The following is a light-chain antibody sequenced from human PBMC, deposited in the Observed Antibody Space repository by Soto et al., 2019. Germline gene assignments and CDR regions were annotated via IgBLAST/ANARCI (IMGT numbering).Light chain of an antibody. J-gene: IGLJ1*01. V-gene: IGLV2-11*01. CDR3: FSYAGSYTEV. CDR2: DVS. Sequence: QSVLTQPRSVSGSPGQSVTISCTGTSSDVGGYNYVSWYQQHPGKAPKLMIYDVSKRPSGVPDRFSGSKSGNTASLTISGLQAEDEADYYCFSYAGSYTEVFGTGTKGTVL. CDR1: SSDVGGYNY.